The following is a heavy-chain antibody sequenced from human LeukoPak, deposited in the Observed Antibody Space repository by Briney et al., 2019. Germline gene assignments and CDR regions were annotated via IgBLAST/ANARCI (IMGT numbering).Heavy chain of an antibody. V-gene: IGHV1-69*05. D-gene: IGHD5-24*01. Sequence: SVKVSCKASGGTFSSYAISWVRQAPGQGLEWMGGIIPIFGTANYAQKFQGRVTITTDESTSTAYMELSSLRSEDTAVYYCVSQDGYIMGAFDIWGQGTMVTVSS. CDR1: GGTFSSYA. J-gene: IGHJ3*02. CDR2: IIPIFGTA. CDR3: VSQDGYIMGAFDI.